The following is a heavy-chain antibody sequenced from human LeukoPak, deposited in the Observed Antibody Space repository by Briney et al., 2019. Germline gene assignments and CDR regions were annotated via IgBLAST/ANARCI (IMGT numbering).Heavy chain of an antibody. CDR2: ISHDGNNK. D-gene: IGHD3-9*01. V-gene: IGHV3-30*18. J-gene: IGHJ6*03. CDR3: ANFGGPRGYFDWLLTRNYYYYYMDV. Sequence: GGSLRLSCAASGSPFSDYGMYWVRQAPGKGLEWLAVISHDGNNKYYADSVKGRITISRDNSMNTLYLQMNSLRAEDTAVYYCANFGGPRGYFDWLLTRNYYYYYMDVWGKGTTVTISS. CDR1: GSPFSDYG.